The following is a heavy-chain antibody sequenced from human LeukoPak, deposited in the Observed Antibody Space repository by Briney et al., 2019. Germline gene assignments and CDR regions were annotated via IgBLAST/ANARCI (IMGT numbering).Heavy chain of an antibody. CDR1: GGSISSYY. J-gene: IGHJ6*03. D-gene: IGHD5-12*01. CDR2: IYYSGST. Sequence: PSETLSLTCTVSGGSISSYYWSWIRQPPGKGLEWIGYIYYSGSTNYNPSLKRRVTMSVDTSKNQFSLKLSSVTAADTAVYYCARGVATDSYYYYYMDVWGKGTTVTVSS. V-gene: IGHV4-59*08. CDR3: ARGVATDSYYYYYMDV.